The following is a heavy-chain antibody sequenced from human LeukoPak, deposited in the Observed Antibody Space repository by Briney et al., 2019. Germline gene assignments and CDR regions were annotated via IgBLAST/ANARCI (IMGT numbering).Heavy chain of an antibody. CDR1: GGSISSYY. V-gene: IGHV4-59*01. CDR3: ARFLADYGDYYFDY. CDR2: IYYSGST. Sequence: SETLSLTCTVSGGSISSYYWSWIRQPPGKGLEWLGYIYYSGSTNYNPSHKSRVTISVDTSKNQFSLKLSSVTAADTAVYYCARFLADYGDYYFDYWGQGTLVTVSS. J-gene: IGHJ4*02. D-gene: IGHD4-17*01.